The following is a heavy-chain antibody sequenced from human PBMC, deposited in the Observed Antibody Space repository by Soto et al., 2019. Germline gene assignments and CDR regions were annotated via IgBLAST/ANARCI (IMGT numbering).Heavy chain of an antibody. CDR1: GGSFSGYY. CDR2: INHSGST. Sequence: SETLSLTCAVYGGSFSGYYWSCIRQPPGKGLEWIGEINHSGSTNYNPSLKSRVTISVDTSKNQFSLKLSSVTAADTAVYYCARLDSSGYYYPFDYWGQGTLVTVSS. CDR3: ARLDSSGYYYPFDY. J-gene: IGHJ4*02. V-gene: IGHV4-34*01. D-gene: IGHD3-22*01.